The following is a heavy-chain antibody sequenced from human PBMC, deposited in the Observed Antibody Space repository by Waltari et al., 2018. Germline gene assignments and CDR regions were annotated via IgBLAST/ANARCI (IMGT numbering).Heavy chain of an antibody. V-gene: IGHV1-46*01. D-gene: IGHD3-10*01. CDR3: ARGRGRLGELLVAY. CDR2: IHPKGWGK. J-gene: IGHJ4*02. CDR1: GYIFANYY. Sequence: QVQLVQSGPEVERPGASVKISCRASGYIFANYYLHWLRQAPGRGLGWQGIIHPKGWGKTNAKKCRDRLLLTRDTSTSVFYMALDNLMSDDTAVYFCARGRGRLGELLVAYWGQGTHVSVSS.